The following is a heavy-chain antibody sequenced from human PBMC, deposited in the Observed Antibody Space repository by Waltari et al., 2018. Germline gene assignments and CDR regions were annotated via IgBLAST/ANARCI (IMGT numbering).Heavy chain of an antibody. CDR2: TYYSGST. J-gene: IGHJ4*02. Sequence: QVQLQESGPGLVKPSETLSLTCPVSGGPISSYYWSWIRQPPGKGLEWIGYTYYSGSTNYNPSLKSRVTISVDTSKNQFSLKLSSVTAADTAVYYCAGEENSSWFDYWGQGTLVTVSS. CDR3: AGEENSSWFDY. D-gene: IGHD6-13*01. CDR1: GGPISSYY. V-gene: IGHV4-59*01.